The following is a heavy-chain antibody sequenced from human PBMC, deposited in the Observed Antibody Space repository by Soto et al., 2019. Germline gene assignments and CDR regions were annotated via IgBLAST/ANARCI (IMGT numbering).Heavy chain of an antibody. Sequence: EVQLVESGGGLVKTGGSLRLSCAASGFTFSNAWMSWVRQAPGKGLEWVGRIKSKTDGGTTDYAAPVKGRFTISRDDSKNTLYLQMNSLKTEDTAVYYCTTDLYCSSTSCQYYFDYWGQGTLVTVSS. J-gene: IGHJ4*02. V-gene: IGHV3-15*01. CDR1: GFTFSNAW. CDR2: IKSKTDGGTT. CDR3: TTDLYCSSTSCQYYFDY. D-gene: IGHD2-2*01.